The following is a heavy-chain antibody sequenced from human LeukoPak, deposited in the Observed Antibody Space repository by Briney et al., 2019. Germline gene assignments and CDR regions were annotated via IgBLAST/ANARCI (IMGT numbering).Heavy chain of an antibody. CDR2: INHSGST. Sequence: SETLSLTCAVYGGSFSGYYWSWIRQPPGKGLEWIGEINHSGSTNYNPSLKSRVTISVDTSKNQFSLKLSSVTAADTAVCYCAIPYGSGSYYFDYWGQGTLVTVSS. CDR3: AIPYGSGSYYFDY. J-gene: IGHJ4*02. D-gene: IGHD3-10*01. V-gene: IGHV4-34*01. CDR1: GGSFSGYY.